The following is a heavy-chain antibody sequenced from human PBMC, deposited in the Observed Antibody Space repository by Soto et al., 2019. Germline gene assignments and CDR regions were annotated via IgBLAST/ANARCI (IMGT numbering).Heavy chain of an antibody. CDR1: GVTFSSYS. Sequence: XGSLILSCAASGVTFSSYSMNWVRQAPGKGLDWVSSISSSSSYIYYADSVKGRFTISRDNAKNSLYLQMNSLRAEDTAVYYCATAGQTYYYGSGPRYYYYYGMDVWGQGTTVTVSS. CDR2: ISSSSSYI. CDR3: ATAGQTYYYGSGPRYYYYYGMDV. J-gene: IGHJ6*02. V-gene: IGHV3-21*01. D-gene: IGHD3-10*01.